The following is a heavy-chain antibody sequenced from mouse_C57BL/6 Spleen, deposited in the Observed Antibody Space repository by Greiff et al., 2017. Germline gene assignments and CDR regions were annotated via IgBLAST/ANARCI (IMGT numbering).Heavy chain of an antibody. D-gene: IGHD4-1*01. V-gene: IGHV5-6*01. Sequence: EVQGVESGGDLVKPGGSLKLSCAASGFTFSSYGMSWVRQTPDKRLEWVATISSGGSYTYYPDSVKGRFTISRDNAKNTLYLQMSSLKSEDTAMYYCARPLGRGYAMDYWGQGTSVTVSS. CDR2: ISSGGSYT. CDR1: GFTFSSYG. J-gene: IGHJ4*01. CDR3: ARPLGRGYAMDY.